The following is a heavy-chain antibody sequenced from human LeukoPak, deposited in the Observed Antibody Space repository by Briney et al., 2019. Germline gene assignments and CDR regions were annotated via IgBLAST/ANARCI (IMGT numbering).Heavy chain of an antibody. CDR2: IKQDGSEK. Sequence: TGGSLRLSCAASGFTFSSYWMSWVRHAPGKGLEWVANIKQDGSEKYYVDSVKGRFTISRDNPKNSLYLQMNSLRAEDTAVYYCARGGYYDMFDYWGQGTLVTVSS. V-gene: IGHV3-7*01. J-gene: IGHJ4*02. CDR3: ARGGYYDMFDY. D-gene: IGHD3-22*01. CDR1: GFTFSSYW.